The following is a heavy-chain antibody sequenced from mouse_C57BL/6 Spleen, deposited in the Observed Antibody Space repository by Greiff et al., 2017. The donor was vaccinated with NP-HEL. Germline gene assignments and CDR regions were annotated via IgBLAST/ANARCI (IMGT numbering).Heavy chain of an antibody. CDR2: ISSGGSYT. Sequence: EVNVVESGGDLVKPGGSLKLSCAASGFTFSSYGMSWVRQTPDKRLEWVATISSGGSYTYYPDSVKGRFTISRDNAKNTLYLQMSSLKSEDTAMYYCARGITSVYFDYWGQGTTLTVSS. CDR3: ARGITSVYFDY. CDR1: GFTFSSYG. J-gene: IGHJ2*01. D-gene: IGHD1-1*01. V-gene: IGHV5-6*01.